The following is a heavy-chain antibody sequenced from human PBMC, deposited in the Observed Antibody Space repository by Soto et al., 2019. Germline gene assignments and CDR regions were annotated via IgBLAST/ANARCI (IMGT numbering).Heavy chain of an antibody. CDR2: ISWNSGSI. Sequence: GGSLRLSCAASGFTFDDYAMHWVRQAPGKGLEWVSGISWNSGSIGYADSVKGRFTISRDNAKNSLYLQMNSLRAEDTALYYCAKFAGWSGYGGGGGSMDVWGKGTTVTVSS. CDR1: GFTFDDYA. J-gene: IGHJ6*03. V-gene: IGHV3-9*01. D-gene: IGHD3-3*01. CDR3: AKFAGWSGYGGGGGSMDV.